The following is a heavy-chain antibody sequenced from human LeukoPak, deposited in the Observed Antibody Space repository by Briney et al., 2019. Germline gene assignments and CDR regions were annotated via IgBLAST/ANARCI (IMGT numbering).Heavy chain of an antibody. Sequence: GGSLRLSCAASGFTFSSYAMHWVRQAPGKGLEWVAVISYDGSNKYYADSVKGRFTISRDNAKNSLYLQMSSLRAEDTAVYYCAREYSLVRPPYSHYYYGMDVWGQGTTVTVSS. CDR1: GFTFSSYA. V-gene: IGHV3-30-3*01. CDR2: ISYDGSNK. CDR3: AREYSLVRPPYSHYYYGMDV. D-gene: IGHD2-21*01. J-gene: IGHJ6*02.